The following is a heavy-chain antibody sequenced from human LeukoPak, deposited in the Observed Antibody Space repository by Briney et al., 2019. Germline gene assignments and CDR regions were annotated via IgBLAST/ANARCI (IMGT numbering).Heavy chain of an antibody. D-gene: IGHD2-15*01. Sequence: GGSLRLSCAASGFTFSSYAMNWVRQAPGKGLEWVSILFSGGSARYADSVKGRFTISRDNSKNTLYLQMNSLRAEDTAVYYCARFHRGWYFDYWGQGTLVTVSS. CDR2: LFSGGSA. V-gene: IGHV3-53*01. J-gene: IGHJ4*02. CDR3: ARFHRGWYFDY. CDR1: GFTFSSYA.